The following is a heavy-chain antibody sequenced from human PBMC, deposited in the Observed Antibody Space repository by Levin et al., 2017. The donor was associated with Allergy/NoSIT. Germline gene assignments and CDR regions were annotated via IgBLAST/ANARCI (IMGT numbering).Heavy chain of an antibody. Sequence: RASETLSLTCTVSGGSISSGGYYWSWIRQHPGKGLEWIGYIYYSGSTYYNPSLKSRVTISVDTSKNQFSLKLSSVTAADTAVYYCARNAAVAGYFDYWGQGTLVTVSS. CDR3: ARNAAVAGYFDY. V-gene: IGHV4-31*03. D-gene: IGHD6-19*01. CDR1: GGSISSGGYY. CDR2: IYYSGST. J-gene: IGHJ4*02.